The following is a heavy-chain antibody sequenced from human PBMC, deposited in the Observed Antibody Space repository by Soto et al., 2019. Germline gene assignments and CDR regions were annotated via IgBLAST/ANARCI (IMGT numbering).Heavy chain of an antibody. CDR3: ARLRAVVAARH. V-gene: IGHV4-59*08. CDR1: GGSISSYY. D-gene: IGHD2-15*01. CDR2: IYYSGST. J-gene: IGHJ4*02. Sequence: SETLSLTCTVSGGSISSYYWSWIRQPPGKGLEWIGYIYYSGSTNYNPSLKSRVTISVDTSKNQFSLKLSSVTAADTAVYYCARLRAVVAARHWGQGTLVTVSS.